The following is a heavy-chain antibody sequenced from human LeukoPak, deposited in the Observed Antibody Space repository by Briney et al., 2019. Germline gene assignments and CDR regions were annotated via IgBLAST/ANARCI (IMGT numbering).Heavy chain of an antibody. CDR1: GGSISNTNW. CDR3: ARSVVTLYWYFDL. Sequence: PSGTLSLTCGVSGGSISNTNWWTWVRQPPGKGLEWIGEVNLQGSTNYNPSLKSRVAISVDKSENHISLKLSSVTTADTAVYYCARSVVTLYWYFDLWGRGTLVTVSS. CDR2: VNLQGST. D-gene: IGHD4-23*01. V-gene: IGHV4-4*02. J-gene: IGHJ2*01.